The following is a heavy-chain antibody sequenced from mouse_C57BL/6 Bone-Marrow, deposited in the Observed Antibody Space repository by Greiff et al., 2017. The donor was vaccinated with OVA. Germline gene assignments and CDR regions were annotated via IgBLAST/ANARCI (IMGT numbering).Heavy chain of an antibody. CDR3: ARDYGSSYVFDY. CDR2: IDPSDSYT. D-gene: IGHD1-1*01. Sequence: QVQLQQPGAELVMPGASVKLSCKASGYTFTSYWMHWVKQRPGHGLEWIGEIDPSDSYTNYNQKFKGKSTLTVDKSSSTAYMQLSSLTSEDSAVYYCARDYGSSYVFDYWGQGTTLTVSS. CDR1: GYTFTSYW. J-gene: IGHJ2*01. V-gene: IGHV1-69*01.